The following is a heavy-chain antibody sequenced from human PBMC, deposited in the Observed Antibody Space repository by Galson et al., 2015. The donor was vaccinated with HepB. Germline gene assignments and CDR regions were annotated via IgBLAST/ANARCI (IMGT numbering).Heavy chain of an antibody. CDR2: INPTSGGT. V-gene: IGHV1-2*02. J-gene: IGHJ4*02. CDR3: ARGPEWFFPHY. Sequence: SVKVSCKASGYTFINYYIHWVRQAPGQGLEWMGWINPTSGGTRYAQNFQGRVTMTRDTSISTAYMEPTRLRSDDTAVYYCARGPEWFFPHYWGQGTLVTVSA. CDR1: GYTFINYY. D-gene: IGHD3-3*01.